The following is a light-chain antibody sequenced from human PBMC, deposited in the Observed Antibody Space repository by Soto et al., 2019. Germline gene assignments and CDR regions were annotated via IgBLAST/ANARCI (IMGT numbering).Light chain of an antibody. CDR1: SGHSSYI. Sequence: QPVLTQSSSASASLGSSVKLTCTLSSGHSSYIIAWHQQKPGKAPRYLMKLEGSGSYNKASGVPDRFSGSSSGADRYLTISNLQFEDEADYYCETWDSNTRVFGGGTKLTVL. V-gene: IGLV4-60*02. CDR2: LEGSGSY. J-gene: IGLJ2*01. CDR3: ETWDSNTRV.